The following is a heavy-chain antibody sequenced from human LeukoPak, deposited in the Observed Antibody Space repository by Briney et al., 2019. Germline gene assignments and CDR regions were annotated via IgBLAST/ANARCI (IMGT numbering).Heavy chain of an antibody. D-gene: IGHD3-22*01. V-gene: IGHV3-21*01. CDR3: ARGDDSSGYYGAFDI. CDR1: GFPFSSYS. J-gene: IGHJ3*02. Sequence: GGSLRLSCAASGFPFSSYSMNWVRQAPGKGLEWVSSISSSSSYIYYADSVKGRFTISRDNAKNSLYLQMNSLRAEDTAVYYCARGDDSSGYYGAFDIWGQGTMVTVSS. CDR2: ISSSSSYI.